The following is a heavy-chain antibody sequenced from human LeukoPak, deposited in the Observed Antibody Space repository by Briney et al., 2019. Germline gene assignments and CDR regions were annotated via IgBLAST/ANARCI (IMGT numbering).Heavy chain of an antibody. CDR2: ISSSSSYI. J-gene: IGHJ4*02. V-gene: IGHV3-21*04. CDR1: GFTFSSSS. D-gene: IGHD1-26*01. CDR3: ARALASGSSAFDY. Sequence: GGSLRLSCAASGFTFSSSSMNWARQAPGKGLEWVSSISSSSSYIYFADSVKGRFTISRDNAKSSVYLQVNSLRAEDTAVYYCARALASGSSAFDYWGQGTLVTVSS.